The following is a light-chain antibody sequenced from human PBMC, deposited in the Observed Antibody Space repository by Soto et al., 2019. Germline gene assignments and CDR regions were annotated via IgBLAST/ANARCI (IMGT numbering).Light chain of an antibody. Sequence: VLTQSPGTLSLSPGERATLSCRSSQSISNNYLAWYRQKPGQAPRRLIYGASTRPTGIPDRFSASGSGTDFTLTISRLEPEDFAVYYCQQYGSSPPITFGQGTRL. CDR1: QSISNNY. CDR3: QQYGSSPPIT. V-gene: IGKV3-20*01. J-gene: IGKJ5*01. CDR2: GAS.